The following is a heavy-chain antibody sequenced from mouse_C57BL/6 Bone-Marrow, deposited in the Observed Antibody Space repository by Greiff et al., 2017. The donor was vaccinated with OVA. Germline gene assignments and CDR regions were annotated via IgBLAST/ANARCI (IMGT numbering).Heavy chain of an antibody. CDR2: SRNKANDYTT. CDR1: GFTFSDFY. J-gene: IGHJ4*01. D-gene: IGHD4-1*01. Sequence: EVKLVESGGGLVQSGRSLRLSCATSGFTFSDFYMEWVRQAPGKGLEWIAASRNKANDYTTEYSASVKGRFIVSRDTSQSILYLQMNALRAEDTAIYYCARDGTGFYAMDYWGQGTSVTVSS. V-gene: IGHV7-1*01. CDR3: ARDGTGFYAMDY.